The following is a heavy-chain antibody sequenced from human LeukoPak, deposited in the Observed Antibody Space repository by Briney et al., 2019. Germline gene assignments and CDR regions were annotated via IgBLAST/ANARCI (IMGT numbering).Heavy chain of an antibody. CDR2: INPSGGSP. V-gene: IGHV1-46*01. J-gene: IGHJ4*02. CDR1: GYTFTSYY. Sequence: ASVKVSCKASGYTFTSYYMHWVRQAPGQGLEWMGMINPSGGSPSYAQKFQGRVTMTRDTSTSTVYMELSSLISDDTAVYYCARGRVLTGYYGSFDYWGQGTLVTVSS. D-gene: IGHD3-9*01. CDR3: ARGRVLTGYYGSFDY.